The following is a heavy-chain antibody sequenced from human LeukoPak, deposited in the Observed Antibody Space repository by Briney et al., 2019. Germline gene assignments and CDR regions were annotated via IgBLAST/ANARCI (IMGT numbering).Heavy chain of an antibody. CDR1: GGSFSGYY. CDR3: ARGDRPGYDY. D-gene: IGHD1-14*01. Sequence: SETLSLTCAVYGGSFSGYYWSWIRHPPGKGLEWIGEINHSGSTNYNPSLKSRVTISVDTSKNQFSLKLSSVTAADTAVYYCARGDRPGYDYWGQGTLVTVSS. J-gene: IGHJ4*02. CDR2: INHSGST. V-gene: IGHV4-34*01.